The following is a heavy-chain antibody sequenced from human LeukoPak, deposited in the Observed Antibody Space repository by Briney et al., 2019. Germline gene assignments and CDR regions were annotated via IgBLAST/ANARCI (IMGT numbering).Heavy chain of an antibody. CDR3: ARVGYSYVINDWSRTGLGAYPTKYYYHMDV. Sequence: SETLSLTCAVYGGSFSGYYWSWIRQPPGKGLEWIGEINHRGSTKYNPSLKSRVTISGDTSKNQFSLKLSSVTAADTAVYFCARVGYSYVINDWSRTGLGAYPTKYYYHMDVWGKGTTVTVSS. CDR2: INHRGST. V-gene: IGHV4-34*01. J-gene: IGHJ6*03. CDR1: GGSFSGYY. D-gene: IGHD5-18*01.